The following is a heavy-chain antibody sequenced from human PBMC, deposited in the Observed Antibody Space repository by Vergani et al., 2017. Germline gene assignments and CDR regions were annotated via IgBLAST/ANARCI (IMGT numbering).Heavy chain of an antibody. CDR3: ARDYYGSGSYYNNGFDP. CDR2: ISYDGSNK. V-gene: IGHV3-30-3*01. J-gene: IGHJ5*02. Sequence: QVQLVESGGGVVQPGRSLRLSCAASGFTFSSYAMHWVRQAPGKGLEWVAVISYDGSNKYYADSVKGRFTISRDNSKNTLYLQMNSLRAEDTAVYYCARDYYGSGSYYNNGFDPWGQGTLVTVAS. D-gene: IGHD3-10*01. CDR1: GFTFSSYA.